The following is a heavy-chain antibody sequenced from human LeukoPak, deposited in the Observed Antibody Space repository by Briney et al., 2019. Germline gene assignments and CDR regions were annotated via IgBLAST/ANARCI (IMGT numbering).Heavy chain of an antibody. Sequence: GGSLRLSCAASGFTFSNAWMSWVRQAPGKGLEWVGRIKSKTDGGTTDYAAPVKGRFTISRDDSKNTLYLQMNSLKTEDTAVYCCTAYTLHGSGTYYYGMDVWGQGTTVTVSS. D-gene: IGHD3-10*01. CDR2: IKSKTDGGTT. CDR1: GFTFSNAW. V-gene: IGHV3-15*01. J-gene: IGHJ6*02. CDR3: TAYTLHGSGTYYYGMDV.